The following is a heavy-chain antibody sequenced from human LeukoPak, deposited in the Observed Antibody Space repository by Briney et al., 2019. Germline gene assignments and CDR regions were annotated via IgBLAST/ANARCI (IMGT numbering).Heavy chain of an antibody. CDR1: GGSFSGYY. J-gene: IGHJ4*02. CDR2: INHSGST. CDR3: ARGAIYDSSGYPSKAFDY. D-gene: IGHD3-22*01. V-gene: IGHV4-34*01. Sequence: SETLSLTCAVYGGSFSGYYWSWIRQPPGKGLEWIGEINHSGSTNYNPSLKSRVSISVDTSKNQFSLKLSPVTAADTAVYYCARGAIYDSSGYPSKAFDYWGQGTLVTVSS.